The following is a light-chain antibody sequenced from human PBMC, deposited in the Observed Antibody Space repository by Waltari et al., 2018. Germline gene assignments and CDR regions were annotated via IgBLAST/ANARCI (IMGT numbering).Light chain of an antibody. CDR1: QSVSRN. V-gene: IGKV3-15*01. CDR3: QQYNSWPYT. CDR2: GAS. J-gene: IGKJ2*01. Sequence: EIVMAQSPGTLSVSPGERVTLSCRASQSVSRNLAWYQQRPGQAHRLLVYGASTRATGVPASFSGSGSGTDFTLTISSLQSEDFAIYFCQQYNSWPYTFGQGTKLEMK.